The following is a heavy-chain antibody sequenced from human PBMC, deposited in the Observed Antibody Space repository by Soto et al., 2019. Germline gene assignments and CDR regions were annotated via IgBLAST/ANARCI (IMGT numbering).Heavy chain of an antibody. D-gene: IGHD6-19*01. J-gene: IGHJ4*02. Sequence: PGGSLRLSCAASGFTFSSYSMNWVRQAPGKGLEWVSSISSSSSYIYYADSVKGRFTISRDNAKNSLYLQMNSLRAEDTAVYYCARDRDHYSSGWYEAYWGQGTLVTVSS. CDR1: GFTFSSYS. V-gene: IGHV3-21*01. CDR2: ISSSSSYI. CDR3: ARDRDHYSSGWYEAY.